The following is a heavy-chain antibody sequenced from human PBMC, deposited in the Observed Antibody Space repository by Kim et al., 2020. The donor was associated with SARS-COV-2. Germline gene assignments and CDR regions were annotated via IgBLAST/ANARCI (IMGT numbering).Heavy chain of an antibody. Sequence: LSLTCAASGFTFSSYAMHWVRQAPGKGLEWVAVISYDGSNKYYADSVKGRFTISRDNSKNTLYLQMNSLRAEDTAVYYCARAHSGSYWDAFDIWGQGTMVTVSS. CDR1: GFTFSSYA. J-gene: IGHJ3*02. D-gene: IGHD1-26*01. CDR2: ISYDGSNK. V-gene: IGHV3-30*04. CDR3: ARAHSGSYWDAFDI.